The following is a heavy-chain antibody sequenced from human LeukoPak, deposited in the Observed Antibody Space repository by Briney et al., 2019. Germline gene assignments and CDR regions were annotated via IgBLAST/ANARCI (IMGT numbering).Heavy chain of an antibody. CDR1: GFTVSSNY. CDR2: IYSGGST. V-gene: IGHV3-53*05. Sequence: PGGSLRLSCAASGFTVSSNYMSWVRQAPGKGREWVAVIYSGGSTYYADCVKGRFTIYRVNSKNTRYLQMNSLRAEDTAVYYCAKGTPTLAYCGGDCPWAFDIWGQGTMVTVSS. J-gene: IGHJ3*02. CDR3: AKGTPTLAYCGGDCPWAFDI. D-gene: IGHD2-21*01.